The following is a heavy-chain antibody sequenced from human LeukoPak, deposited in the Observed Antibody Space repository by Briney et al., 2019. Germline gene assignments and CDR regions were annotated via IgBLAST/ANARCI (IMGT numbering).Heavy chain of an antibody. CDR2: ISYDGRIK. D-gene: IGHD4-11*01. CDR1: GFTFSSYA. J-gene: IGHJ4*02. Sequence: GRSLRLSCAASGFTFSSYAMHWVRQAPGKGLEWVAVISYDGRIKYYADSVKGRFTFSRDYSKNTLSLQMNSLRAEDTAVYYCAREGPYSSFDYWGQGALVTVSS. CDR3: AREGPYSSFDY. V-gene: IGHV3-30*04.